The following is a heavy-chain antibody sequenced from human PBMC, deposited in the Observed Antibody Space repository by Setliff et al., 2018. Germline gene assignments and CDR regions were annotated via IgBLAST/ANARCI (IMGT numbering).Heavy chain of an antibody. CDR1: GFTFSRYW. D-gene: IGHD3-3*01. CDR2: IKEDGSEK. Sequence: PGGSLRLSCVASGFTFSRYWMSWVRQAPGKGLEWVANIKEDGSEKYYVDSVKGRFTISRDNSKNTLYLQMNSLRAEDTAVYYCARDPPYYDFWSGYSFDYWGRGTLVTVSS. V-gene: IGHV3-7*01. CDR3: ARDPPYYDFWSGYSFDY. J-gene: IGHJ4*02.